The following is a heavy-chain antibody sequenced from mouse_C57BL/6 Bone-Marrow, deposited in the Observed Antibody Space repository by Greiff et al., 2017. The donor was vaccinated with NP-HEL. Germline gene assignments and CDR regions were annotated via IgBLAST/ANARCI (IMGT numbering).Heavy chain of an antibody. D-gene: IGHD1-1*01. V-gene: IGHV1-19*01. CDR1: GYTFTDYY. CDR3: ARERNYGAWFAY. Sequence: VQLKQSGPVLVKPGASVKMSCKASGYTFTDYYMNWVKQSHGKSLEWIGVINPYNGGTSYNQKFKGKATLTVDKSSSTAYMELNSLTSEDSAVYYCARERNYGAWFAYWGQGTLVTVSA. J-gene: IGHJ3*01. CDR2: INPYNGGT.